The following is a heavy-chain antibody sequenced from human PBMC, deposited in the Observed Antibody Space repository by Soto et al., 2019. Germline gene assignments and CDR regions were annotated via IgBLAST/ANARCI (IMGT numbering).Heavy chain of an antibody. V-gene: IGHV3-30-3*01. CDR2: ISYDGSNK. D-gene: IGHD2-2*01. CDR1: GFPFSNYV. J-gene: IGHJ6*02. Sequence: QVQLVESGGGVVQPGRSLRHSCAASGFPFSNYVLYWVRQAPGRGLEWVAAISYDGSNKPYADSVKGRVTISRDSSKNTLYLQTNSLRAEDTAVYYCVAGDQYYGMGVWGQGTTFTVSS. CDR3: VAGDQYYGMGV.